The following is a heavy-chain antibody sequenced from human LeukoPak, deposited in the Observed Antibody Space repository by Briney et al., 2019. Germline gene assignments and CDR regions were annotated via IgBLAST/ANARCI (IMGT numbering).Heavy chain of an antibody. J-gene: IGHJ4*02. V-gene: IGHV4-39*01. CDR2: IFYTGNT. CDR3: ARHRSGWLQSSFDY. Sequence: KPGGSLRLSCAASGFSFSNYGMSWVRQAPGKGLEWIGGIFYTGNTYDNPSLKSRVTISVDTSKNQFSLRLSSVTAADTAVYYCARHRSGWLQSSFDYWGQGTLVTVSS. D-gene: IGHD5-24*01. CDR1: GFSFSNYG.